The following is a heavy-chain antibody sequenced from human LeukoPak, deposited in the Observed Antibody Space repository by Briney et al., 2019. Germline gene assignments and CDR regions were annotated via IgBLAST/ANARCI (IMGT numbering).Heavy chain of an antibody. J-gene: IGHJ4*02. V-gene: IGHV4-59*05. Sequence: PSETLSLTCTVSGGSISSYYWSWIRQPPGKGLEWIGSIYYSGSTYYNPSLKSRVTISVDTSKNQFSLKLSSVTAADTAVYYCASNIVAHFDYWGQGTLVTVSS. CDR3: ASNIVAHFDY. CDR2: IYYSGST. D-gene: IGHD5-12*01. CDR1: GGSISSYY.